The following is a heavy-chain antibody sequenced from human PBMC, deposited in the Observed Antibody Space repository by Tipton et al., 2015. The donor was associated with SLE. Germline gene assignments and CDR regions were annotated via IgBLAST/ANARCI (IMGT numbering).Heavy chain of an antibody. CDR1: GGSISSGGYY. CDR3: ASRPDVDTALVSDY. CDR2: IYYSGST. V-gene: IGHV4-31*03. J-gene: IGHJ4*02. D-gene: IGHD5-18*01. Sequence: TLSLTCTVSGGSISSGGYYWSWIRQHPGQGLEWIGYIYYSGSTNYNPSLKSRVTISVDTSKNQFSLNLSSVTAADTAVYYCASRPDVDTALVSDYWGQGTLVTVSS.